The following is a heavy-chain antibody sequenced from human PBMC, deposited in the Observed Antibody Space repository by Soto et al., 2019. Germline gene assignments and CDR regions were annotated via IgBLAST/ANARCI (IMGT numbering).Heavy chain of an antibody. CDR3: ARDNDSSGHVEGDAFDI. D-gene: IGHD3-22*01. CDR2: INPNSGGT. V-gene: IGHV1-2*02. Sequence: ASVKVSCKASGYTFTGYYMHWVRQAPGQGLEWMGWINPNSGGTNYAQKFQGRVTMTRDTSISTAYMELSRLRSDDTAVYYCARDNDSSGHVEGDAFDIWGQGTMVTVSS. CDR1: GYTFTGYY. J-gene: IGHJ3*02.